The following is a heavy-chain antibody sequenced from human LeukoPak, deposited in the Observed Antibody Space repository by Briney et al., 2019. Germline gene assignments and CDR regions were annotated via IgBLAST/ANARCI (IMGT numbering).Heavy chain of an antibody. CDR2: GSWNSGSI. Sequence: PGRSLRLSCAASGFTFDDYAMHWVRQAPGKGLELVSGGSWNSGSIGYADSVKGRFTISRDNAKNSLYLQMNSLRAEDTALYYCAKVVHAFWSGSGGVGAFDIWGQGTMVTVSS. V-gene: IGHV3-9*01. CDR3: AKVVHAFWSGSGGVGAFDI. CDR1: GFTFDDYA. D-gene: IGHD3-3*01. J-gene: IGHJ3*02.